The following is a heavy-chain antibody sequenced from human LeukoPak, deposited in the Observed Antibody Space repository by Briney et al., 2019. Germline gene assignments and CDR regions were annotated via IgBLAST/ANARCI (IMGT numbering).Heavy chain of an antibody. CDR3: ARGASSDYGSYYYYYMDV. CDR2: IIPIFGTA. D-gene: IGHD4-17*01. V-gene: IGHV1-69*05. Sequence: SVKVSCEASGGTFSSYAISWVRQAPGQGLEWMGGIIPIFGTANYAQKFQGRVTITTDESTSTAYMELSSLRSEDTAVYYCARGASSDYGSYYYYYMDVWGKGTTVTVSS. CDR1: GGTFSSYA. J-gene: IGHJ6*03.